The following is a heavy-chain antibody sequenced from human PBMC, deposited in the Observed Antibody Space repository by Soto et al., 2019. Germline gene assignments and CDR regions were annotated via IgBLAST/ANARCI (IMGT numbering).Heavy chain of an antibody. V-gene: IGHV4-59*01. CDR3: ARGVGSSPPRY. Sequence: LSETLSLTCTISGGSISVYYWSWVRQPPGHELEWIGYIYASGSPYYNPSLRSRVTISADTSKNQISLKLTSPTAADTAVSYCARGVGSSPPRYWGRGTLVTVSS. CDR1: GGSISVYY. D-gene: IGHD1-26*01. J-gene: IGHJ4*02. CDR2: IYASGSP.